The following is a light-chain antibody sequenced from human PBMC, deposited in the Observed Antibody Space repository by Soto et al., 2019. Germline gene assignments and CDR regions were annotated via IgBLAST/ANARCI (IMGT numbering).Light chain of an antibody. V-gene: IGKV3-20*01. CDR2: GAS. Sequence: EIVLTQSPGTLSLSPGKRATLSCRASQSVTSNYLAWYQQKPGQAPRLLIYGASIRATGIPDRFSGSGSGTDFSLTISDLRAEDVAVYYCQQYLDTLLTFGGGTKVEIK. CDR1: QSVTSNY. J-gene: IGKJ4*01. CDR3: QQYLDTLLT.